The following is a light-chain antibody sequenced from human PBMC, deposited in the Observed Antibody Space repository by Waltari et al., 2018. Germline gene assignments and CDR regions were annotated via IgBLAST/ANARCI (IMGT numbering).Light chain of an antibody. CDR3: CSYAGSSTLDVV. CDR2: EVS. Sequence: QSALTQPASVSGHPGQSITISCTGTSSDIGRHNIVPLYQQHPGKAPKLMIYEVSKRPSGVSNRFSGSKSGNRASLTISGLQAEDEADYYCCSYAGSSTLDVVFGGGTKLTVL. J-gene: IGLJ2*01. V-gene: IGLV2-23*02. CDR1: SSDIGRHNI.